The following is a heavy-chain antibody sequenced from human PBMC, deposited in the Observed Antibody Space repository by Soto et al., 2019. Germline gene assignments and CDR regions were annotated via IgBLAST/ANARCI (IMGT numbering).Heavy chain of an antibody. Sequence: QVQLVQSGAEVKKPGASVKVSCKASGYIFTSNYIHWVRQAPGQGLEWMGIINPSSGGTSYAQKFQGRLTMTRDTSTSTVYMELSSLRSEDTALYYCARDLSTVTTYYFDYWGQGTLVAVSS. D-gene: IGHD4-17*01. CDR3: ARDLSTVTTYYFDY. V-gene: IGHV1-46*01. J-gene: IGHJ4*02. CDR1: GYIFTSNY. CDR2: INPSSGGT.